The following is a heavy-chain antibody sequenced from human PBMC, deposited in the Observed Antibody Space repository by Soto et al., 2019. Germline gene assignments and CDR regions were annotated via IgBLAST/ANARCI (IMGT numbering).Heavy chain of an antibody. Sequence: HPGGSLRLSCAASGFTFSSYGMHWVRQAPGKGLEWVAVISYDGSNKYYADSVKGRFTISRDNSKNTLYLQMNSLRAEDTAVYYCAKGTRGYSGYGFDYWGQGTLVTVSS. CDR3: AKGTRGYSGYGFDY. V-gene: IGHV3-30*18. J-gene: IGHJ4*02. CDR1: GFTFSSYG. CDR2: ISYDGSNK. D-gene: IGHD5-12*01.